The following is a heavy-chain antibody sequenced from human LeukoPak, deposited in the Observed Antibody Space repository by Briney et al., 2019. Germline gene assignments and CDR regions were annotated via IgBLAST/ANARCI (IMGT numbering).Heavy chain of an antibody. D-gene: IGHD1-1*01. J-gene: IGHJ4*02. CDR1: GFTLSSYS. CDR2: ISSSSSTI. CDR3: VRDLDSVAFF. V-gene: IGHV3-48*01. Sequence: GGSLRLSCAASGFTLSSYSMNWVRQAPGKGLEWVSYISSSSSTISYADSVKGRFTISRDNAKNSLYLQMNSLRAEDTAVYYCVRDLDSVAFFWGQGTLVTVSS.